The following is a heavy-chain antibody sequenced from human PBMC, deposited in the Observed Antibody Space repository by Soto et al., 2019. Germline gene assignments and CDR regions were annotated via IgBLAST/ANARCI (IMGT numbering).Heavy chain of an antibody. CDR1: GGSISSYY. CDR3: ARYSGYLNYYYYYYMDV. V-gene: IGHV4-59*08. D-gene: IGHD5-12*01. J-gene: IGHJ6*03. CDR2: IYYSGST. Sequence: NLRETLSLTCTVSGGSISSYYWSWIRQPPGKGLEWIGYIYYSGSTNYKPSLKSRVTISVEKSKNQFSLKLKSVTAADTAVYYCARYSGYLNYYYYYYMDVWGKGTTVTVSS.